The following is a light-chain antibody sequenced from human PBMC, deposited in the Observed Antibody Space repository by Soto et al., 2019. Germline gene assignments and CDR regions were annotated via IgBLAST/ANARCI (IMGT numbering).Light chain of an antibody. J-gene: IGLJ3*02. V-gene: IGLV2-14*01. Sequence: QSALTQPASVSGSPGQSITISCTGTSSDVGGYNYVSWYQQHPGKAPKLMIYEVSNRPSGVSNRFSGSKSGNTASLTISGLQAEDEADYYCSSYTSSSTGWVFGGGTKLPVL. CDR1: SSDVGGYNY. CDR3: SSYTSSSTGWV. CDR2: EVS.